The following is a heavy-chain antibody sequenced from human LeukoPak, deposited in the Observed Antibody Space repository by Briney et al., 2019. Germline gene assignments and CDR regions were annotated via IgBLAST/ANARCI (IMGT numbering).Heavy chain of an antibody. CDR2: ISGRRDST. V-gene: IGHV3-23*01. Sequence: GGTLRLSCAASGFTFSSYGMSWVRQAPGKGLEWVSTISGRRDSTSYADSVKGRFTISRDNSKNTLYLQMNSLRAEDTAVYYCARDERGYCSSTSCYPPFWFYWGQGTLVTVSS. CDR3: ARDERGYCSSTSCYPPFWFY. CDR1: GFTFSSYG. D-gene: IGHD2-2*01. J-gene: IGHJ4*02.